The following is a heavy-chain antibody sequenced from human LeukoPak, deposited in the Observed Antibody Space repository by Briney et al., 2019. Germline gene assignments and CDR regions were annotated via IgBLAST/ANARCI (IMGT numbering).Heavy chain of an antibody. J-gene: IGHJ6*02. V-gene: IGHV5-51*01. CDR1: GYSFTSYW. CDR2: IYPDDSNT. CDR3: ARTFGESPNRNYFYGMDV. Sequence: GESLKISCKGSGYSFTSYWIGWVRQMPGKGLGWMGIIYPDDSNTRYSPSFHGQVTISADKSINTAYLQWSSLKASDTAMYYCARTFGESPNRNYFYGMDVWGQGTTVTVSS. D-gene: IGHD3-10*01.